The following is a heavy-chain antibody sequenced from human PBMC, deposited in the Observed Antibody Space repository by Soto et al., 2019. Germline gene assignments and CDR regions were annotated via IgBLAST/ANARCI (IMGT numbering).Heavy chain of an antibody. D-gene: IGHD5-12*01. Sequence: GGTVRLSCAASGFTFSDYEMDWVRQAPGKGLEWVAYVSASGGTIFYADSVKGRFIISRDNAESSLSLQMNSLRADDTAVYYCTKEKSVVDSGYDAFDVWGQGTMVTVSS. CDR2: VSASGGTI. CDR3: TKEKSVVDSGYDAFDV. J-gene: IGHJ3*01. CDR1: GFTFSDYE. V-gene: IGHV3-48*03.